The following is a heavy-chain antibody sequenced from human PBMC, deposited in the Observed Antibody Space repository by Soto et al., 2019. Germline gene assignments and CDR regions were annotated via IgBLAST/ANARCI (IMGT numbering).Heavy chain of an antibody. CDR2: IYSGGST. J-gene: IGHJ6*02. CDR1: GFNFRNFP. CDR3: ARWGTYYYYGMDV. D-gene: IGHD3-16*01. V-gene: IGHV3-53*04. Sequence: GGSLRLSCAASGFNFRNFPMSWVRQAPGKGLEWVSVIYSGGSTYYADSVKGRFTISRHNSKNTLYLQMNSLRAEDTAVYYCARWGTYYYYGMDVWGQGTTVTVSS.